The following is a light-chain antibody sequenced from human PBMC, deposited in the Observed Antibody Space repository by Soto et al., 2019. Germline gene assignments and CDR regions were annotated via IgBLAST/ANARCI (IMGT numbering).Light chain of an antibody. CDR2: LAS. Sequence: IVMTQSPLSLSVTPGEPASISCRASRSLLHSNGYNCLDWYVQKPGQSPQLLINLASTRASGVPDNFSGSGTGTDFTLNIRRVEAEDVGIYYCMQALQTPWTFGQGAKVDI. CDR1: RSLLHSNGYNC. J-gene: IGKJ1*01. V-gene: IGKV2-28*01. CDR3: MQALQTPWT.